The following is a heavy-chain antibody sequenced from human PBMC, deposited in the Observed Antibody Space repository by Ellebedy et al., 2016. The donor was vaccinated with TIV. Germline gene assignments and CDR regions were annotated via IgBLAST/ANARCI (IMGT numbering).Heavy chain of an antibody. CDR2: INHSGST. Sequence: MPSETLSLTCAVYGGSFSGYYWSWLRQPPGKGLEWIGEINHSGSTNYNPSLKSRVTISVDRSKNQFSLKLSSVTAADTAVYYCARADYYDFWSGLDSPVWFDPWGQGTLVTVSS. CDR3: ARADYYDFWSGLDSPVWFDP. J-gene: IGHJ5*02. D-gene: IGHD3-3*01. CDR1: GGSFSGYY. V-gene: IGHV4-34*01.